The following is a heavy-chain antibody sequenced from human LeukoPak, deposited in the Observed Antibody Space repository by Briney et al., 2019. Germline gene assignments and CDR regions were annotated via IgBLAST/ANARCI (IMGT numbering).Heavy chain of an antibody. CDR1: GFTFSSYA. Sequence: GGSLRLSCAASGFTFSSYAMHWVRQAPGKGLEWVAVISYDGSNKYYADSVKGRFTISRDNSKNTLYLQMNSLRAEDTAVYYCARDRLIVGAKTYYYGMDVWGQGTTVTVSS. V-gene: IGHV3-30*04. J-gene: IGHJ6*02. D-gene: IGHD1-26*01. CDR3: ARDRLIVGAKTYYYGMDV. CDR2: ISYDGSNK.